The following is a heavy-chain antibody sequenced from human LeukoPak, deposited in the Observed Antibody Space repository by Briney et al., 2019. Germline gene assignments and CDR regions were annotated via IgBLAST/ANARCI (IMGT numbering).Heavy chain of an antibody. J-gene: IGHJ4*02. CDR2: INPNSGGT. CDR3: ARGPLWFGELFDY. V-gene: IGHV1-2*02. D-gene: IGHD3-10*01. Sequence: ASVKVSCKASGYTFTGYYMHWVRQAPGQGLEWMGWINPNSGGTNYAQKFQGRVTMTRDTSISTAYMELSRLRSDDTAVYYCARGPLWFGELFDYWGQGTLVTVSS. CDR1: GYTFTGYY.